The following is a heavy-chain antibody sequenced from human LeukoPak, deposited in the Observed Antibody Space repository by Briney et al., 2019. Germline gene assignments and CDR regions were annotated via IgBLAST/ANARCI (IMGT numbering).Heavy chain of an antibody. CDR1: GGSISSGSYY. Sequence: PSQTLSLTCTVSGGSISSGSYYWSWIRQPAGKGLEWIGRIYTSGSTNYNPSLKSRVTISVDTSKNQFSPKLSSVTAADTAVYYCASRHYYDSSFDYWGQGTLVTVSS. CDR3: ASRHYYDSSFDY. V-gene: IGHV4-61*02. J-gene: IGHJ4*02. D-gene: IGHD3-22*01. CDR2: IYTSGST.